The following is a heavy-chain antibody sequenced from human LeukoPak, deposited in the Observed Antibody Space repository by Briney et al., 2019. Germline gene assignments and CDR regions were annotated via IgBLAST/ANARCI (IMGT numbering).Heavy chain of an antibody. J-gene: IGHJ4*02. Sequence: PGGSLRLSCAASGITLSSYWMHWVRQVPGKGLVWVSRINSDGSSTSYADSVKGRLTISRDNAKTTLYLQMNSLSVEDTAIYYCVRGPNSGYGRFDYWGQGTLVTVSS. CDR3: VRGPNSGYGRFDY. CDR1: GITLSSYW. V-gene: IGHV3-74*01. D-gene: IGHD3-22*01. CDR2: INSDGSST.